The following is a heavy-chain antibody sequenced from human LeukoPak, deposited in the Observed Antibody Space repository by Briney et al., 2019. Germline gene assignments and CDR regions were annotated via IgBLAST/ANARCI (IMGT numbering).Heavy chain of an antibody. CDR3: ARDPSNSGYDYLYYFDY. D-gene: IGHD5-12*01. J-gene: IGHJ4*02. CDR1: GYTFTGYF. CDR2: INPNIGAT. V-gene: IGHV1-2*02. Sequence: ASVKVSCKASGYTFTGYFMHWVRQAPGQGLEWMGWINPNIGATKYARKFQGRVTMTRDTSISTAYMELSRLRSDDTAVYYCARDPSNSGYDYLYYFDYWGQGTLVTVSS.